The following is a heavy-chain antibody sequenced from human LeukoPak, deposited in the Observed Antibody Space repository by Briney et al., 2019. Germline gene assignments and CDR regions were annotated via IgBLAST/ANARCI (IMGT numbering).Heavy chain of an antibody. CDR1: GGSISGYY. J-gene: IGHJ4*02. CDR3: ARSRSRGYSGDFDC. V-gene: IGHV4-59*01. CDR2: IYYSGTT. Sequence: PSETLSLTCIVSGGSISGYYWSWIRQPPGKTPEWIGYIYYSGTTNYNPSLKSRITISKDTSKNQFSLTLTSVTAADTAVYYCARSRSRGYSGDFDCWGQGTLVTVSS. D-gene: IGHD5-12*01.